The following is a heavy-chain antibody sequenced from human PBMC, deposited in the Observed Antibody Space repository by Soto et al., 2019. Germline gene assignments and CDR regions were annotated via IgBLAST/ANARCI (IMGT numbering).Heavy chain of an antibody. CDR1: GFTFSSYG. CDR3: VRDYPGI. V-gene: IGHV3-23*01. J-gene: IGHJ4*02. Sequence: GGSLRLSCAASGFTFSSYGMSWVRQAPGKGPEWVSEISRSGDKTYYVDSVRGRFTISRDNSRNTLYVQMNSLSVEDTAIYYCVRDYPGIWGQGTLVTVSS. CDR2: ISRSGDKT.